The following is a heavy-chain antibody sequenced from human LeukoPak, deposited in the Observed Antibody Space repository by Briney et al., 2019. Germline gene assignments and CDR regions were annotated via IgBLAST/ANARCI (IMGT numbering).Heavy chain of an antibody. CDR1: GGSISSYY. CDR2: IYYSGST. V-gene: IGHV4-59*01. Sequence: SETLSLTCTVSGGSISSYYWSWIRQPPGKGLEWIGYIYYSGSTNYNPSLKSRVTISVDTSKNQFSLKLSSVTAADTAVYYCARGGATPGHYYYYMDVWGKGTTVTVS. J-gene: IGHJ6*03. CDR3: ARGGATPGHYYYYMDV. D-gene: IGHD3-10*01.